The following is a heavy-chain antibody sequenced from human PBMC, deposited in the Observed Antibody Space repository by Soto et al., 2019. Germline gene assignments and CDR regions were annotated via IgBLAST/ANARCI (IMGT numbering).Heavy chain of an antibody. Sequence: QVQLVQSGAEVKKPGSSVKVSCKASGDSFNNDGVNWVRQAPGQGLEWVGGIIPHCGPAKYPQKFQGRATITADTPTNTVFVELLRLTSDDTAIYYCARGALLDWHNYFALDVWGPGTSVTVSS. CDR1: GDSFNNDG. D-gene: IGHD3-9*01. CDR3: ARGALLDWHNYFALDV. CDR2: IIPHCGPA. V-gene: IGHV1-69*06. J-gene: IGHJ6*01.